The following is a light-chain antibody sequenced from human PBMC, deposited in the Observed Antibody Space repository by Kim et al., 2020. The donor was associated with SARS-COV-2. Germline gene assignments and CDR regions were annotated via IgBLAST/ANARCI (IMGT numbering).Light chain of an antibody. J-gene: IGLJ3*02. CDR1: SLRTYY. Sequence: SSELTQDPAVSVALGQTVRITCQGDSLRTYYGSWYQQKPGQAPVLVFYGKNNRPSGIPDRFSGSSSGNTASLTITGAQAEDEADYYCNSRDSNTHPWVFGGGTKLTVL. CDR3: NSRDSNTHPWV. CDR2: GKN. V-gene: IGLV3-19*01.